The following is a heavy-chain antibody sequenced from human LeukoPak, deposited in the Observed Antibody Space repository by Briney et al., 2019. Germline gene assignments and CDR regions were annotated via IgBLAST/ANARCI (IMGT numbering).Heavy chain of an antibody. CDR2: IYSSGST. V-gene: IGHV4-61*02. J-gene: IGHJ5*02. Sequence: SQILSLTCTVSGGSISSGSYYWSWIRQSAGKGLEWIGRIYSSGSTNYNPSLKSRLSMSVDTSKNQFSLKLTSVTAADTAMYYCARGVGSSESNWFDPWGQGTLATVSS. CDR3: ARGVGSSESNWFDP. CDR1: GGSISSGSYY. D-gene: IGHD1-26*01.